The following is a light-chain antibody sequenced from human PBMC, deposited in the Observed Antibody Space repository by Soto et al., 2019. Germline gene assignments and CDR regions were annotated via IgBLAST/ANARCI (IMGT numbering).Light chain of an antibody. CDR1: QSVSSSY. J-gene: IGKJ5*01. CDR2: GAS. V-gene: IGKV3-20*01. Sequence: EIVLTQSPGTLSLFPGERATLSCRASQSVSSSYLAWYQQKPGQAPRLLIYGASSRATGIPDRFSGSGSGRDFTLTISRLEPEDFAVYYCQQYGSSIPITFGQGTRLEIK. CDR3: QQYGSSIPIT.